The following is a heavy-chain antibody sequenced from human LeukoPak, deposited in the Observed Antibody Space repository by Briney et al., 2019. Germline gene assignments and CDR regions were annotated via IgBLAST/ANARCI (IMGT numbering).Heavy chain of an antibody. CDR3: AKDCGGDCSYDSVY. Sequence: PGGSLRLSCAASGFTFSSYAMHWVRQAPGKGLEWVTAINGDDDTTYYADSVKGRFTISRDNSKNTVYLQMNSLRAEDTAVYYCAKDCGGDCSYDSVYWGQGILVTVFS. V-gene: IGHV3-23*01. CDR2: INGDDDTT. D-gene: IGHD2-21*02. J-gene: IGHJ4*02. CDR1: GFTFSSYA.